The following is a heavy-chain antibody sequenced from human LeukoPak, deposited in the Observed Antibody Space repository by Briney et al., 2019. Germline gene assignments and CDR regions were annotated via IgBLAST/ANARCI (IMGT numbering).Heavy chain of an antibody. CDR2: INPNSGGT. Sequence: ASVKVSCKASGYTFTGYYMHWVRQAPGQGLEWMGWINPNSGGTNYAQKFQGRVTMTRDTSISTAYMELSRLRSDDTAVYYCARMNGGYDFGLLDYWGQGTLVTVSS. J-gene: IGHJ4*02. D-gene: IGHD5-12*01. V-gene: IGHV1-2*02. CDR3: ARMNGGYDFGLLDY. CDR1: GYTFTGYY.